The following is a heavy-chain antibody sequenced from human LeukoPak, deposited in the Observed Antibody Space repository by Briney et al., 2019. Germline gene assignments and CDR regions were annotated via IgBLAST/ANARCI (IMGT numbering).Heavy chain of an antibody. CDR1: GYTFTSYY. V-gene: IGHV1-46*01. J-gene: IGHJ4*02. Sequence: ASVKVSCKASGYTFTSYYMHWVRQAPGQGLEWMGIINPSGGSTSYARKFQGRVTMTRDTSTSTVYMELSSLRSEDTAVYYCARVRSLTGYPYYFDYCGQGTLVTVSS. CDR3: ARVRSLTGYPYYFDY. CDR2: INPSGGST. D-gene: IGHD3-9*01.